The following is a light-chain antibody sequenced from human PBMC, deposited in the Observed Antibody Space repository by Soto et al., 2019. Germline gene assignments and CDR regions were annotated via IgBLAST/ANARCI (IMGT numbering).Light chain of an antibody. CDR2: EVS. CDR3: SSYAGSNDSEV. J-gene: IGLJ1*01. CDR1: SSDVGGYNY. V-gene: IGLV2-8*02. Sequence: QSELSRAPSASRSPGQSVPISYTGTSSDVGGYNYVSWYQQHPGKAPKLMIYEVSKRPSGVPDRFSGSKSGNTASLTVSGLQAEDEADYYCSSYAGSNDSEVLGTGTKVTVL.